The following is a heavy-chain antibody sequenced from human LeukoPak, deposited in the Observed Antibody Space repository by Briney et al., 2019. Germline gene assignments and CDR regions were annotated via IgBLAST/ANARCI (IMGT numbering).Heavy chain of an antibody. J-gene: IGHJ4*02. CDR2: IKQDGSEK. D-gene: IGHD3-10*01. CDR3: ARAPPTGWFGELYYFDY. Sequence: GGSLRLSCAASGFTFSSYWMSWVRQAPGKGLEWVANIKQDGSEKYYVDSVKGRFTISRDNAKNSLYLQMNSLRAEDTAVYYCARAPPTGWFGELYYFDYWGQGTLVTVSS. V-gene: IGHV3-7*04. CDR1: GFTFSSYW.